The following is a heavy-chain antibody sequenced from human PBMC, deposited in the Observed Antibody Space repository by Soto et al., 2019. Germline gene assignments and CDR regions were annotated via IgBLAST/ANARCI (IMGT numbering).Heavy chain of an antibody. V-gene: IGHV4-59*01. D-gene: IGHD6-13*01. CDR3: ARDNHYSSSPDAFDI. Sequence: SETLSLTCTVSGGSISSYYWSWIRQPPGKGLEWIGYIYYSGSTNYNPSLKSRVTISVDTSKNQFSLKLSSVTAADTAVYYCARDNHYSSSPDAFDIWGQGTMVTV. J-gene: IGHJ3*02. CDR1: GGSISSYY. CDR2: IYYSGST.